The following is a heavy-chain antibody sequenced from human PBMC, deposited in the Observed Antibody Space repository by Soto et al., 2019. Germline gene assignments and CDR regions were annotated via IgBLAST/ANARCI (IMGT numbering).Heavy chain of an antibody. Sequence: SETLSLTCTVSGDSISSSGYYWGWIRQPPGKGPEWIGSIYYSGSTYYNPSLKSRVTISVDTSKNQFSLKLSSVTAADTAVYYCARQELKYCSSTSCYGGGLDYWGQGTLVTVSS. J-gene: IGHJ4*02. V-gene: IGHV4-39*01. D-gene: IGHD2-2*01. CDR1: GDSISSSGYY. CDR3: ARQELKYCSSTSCYGGGLDY. CDR2: IYYSGST.